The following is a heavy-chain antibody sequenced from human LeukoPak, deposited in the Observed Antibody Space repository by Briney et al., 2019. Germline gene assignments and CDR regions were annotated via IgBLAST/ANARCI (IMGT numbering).Heavy chain of an antibody. CDR3: ARDLLNQVGADSSEYFQH. J-gene: IGHJ1*01. D-gene: IGHD1-26*01. CDR1: GGTFSSYA. V-gene: IGHV1-69*04. CDR2: IIPILGIA. Sequence: GASVKVSCKASGGTFSSYAISWVRQAPGQGLEWMGRIIPILGIANYAQKFQCRVTITADESTSTAYMELSSLRAEDTAVYYCARDLLNQVGADSSEYFQHWGQGTLVTVSS.